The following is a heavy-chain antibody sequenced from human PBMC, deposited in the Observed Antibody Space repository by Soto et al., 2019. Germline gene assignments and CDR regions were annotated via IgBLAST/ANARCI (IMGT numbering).Heavy chain of an antibody. Sequence: EVQLVESGGGLVKPGGSLRLSCAASGFTFSSYSMNWVRQAPGKGLEWVSSISTSSYIYYAYSVKGRFTISRDNAKNSLYLQMNSLRAEDTAVYYCARDVYGYYGMDVWGQGTTVTVSS. D-gene: IGHD2-8*01. CDR1: GFTFSSYS. V-gene: IGHV3-21*01. J-gene: IGHJ6*02. CDR3: ARDVYGYYGMDV. CDR2: ISTSSYI.